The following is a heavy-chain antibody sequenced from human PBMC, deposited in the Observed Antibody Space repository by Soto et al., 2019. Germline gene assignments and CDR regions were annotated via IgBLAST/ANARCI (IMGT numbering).Heavy chain of an antibody. D-gene: IGHD1-26*01. V-gene: IGHV1-18*01. CDR2: ISAYNGNT. CDR1: GYTFTSYG. CDR3: AREGSRPYYYYGMDV. Sequence: QVQLVQSGAEVKKPGASVKVSCKASGYTFTSYGFSWVRQAPGQGLEWMGWISAYNGNTNYAQKLQGRVTMTTDTSTSTADMELRSLRSDDTAVYYCAREGSRPYYYYGMDVWGQGTTGTVSS. J-gene: IGHJ6*02.